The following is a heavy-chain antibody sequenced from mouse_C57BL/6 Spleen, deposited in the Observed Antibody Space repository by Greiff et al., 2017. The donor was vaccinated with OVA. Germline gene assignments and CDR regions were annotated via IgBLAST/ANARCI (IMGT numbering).Heavy chain of an antibody. J-gene: IGHJ3*01. Sequence: VQLKESGPGLVKPSQSLSLTCSVTGYSITSGYYWNWIRQFPGNKLEWMGYISYDGSNNYNPSLKNRISITRDTSKNQFFLKLNSVTTEDTATYYCARDYDGYSPAWFAYWGQGTLVTVSA. CDR3: ARDYDGYSPAWFAY. V-gene: IGHV3-6*01. D-gene: IGHD2-3*01. CDR2: ISYDGSN. CDR1: GYSITSGYY.